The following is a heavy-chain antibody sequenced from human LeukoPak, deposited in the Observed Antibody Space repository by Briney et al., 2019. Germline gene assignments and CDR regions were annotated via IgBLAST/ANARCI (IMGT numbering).Heavy chain of an antibody. Sequence: PGGSLRLSCAASGFTFSGYEMNWVRQAPGKGLEWVSSISRSSIYKYYADSMKGRFTISRDNAKNSVYLQVNSVRAEDTAVYYCARGRYDSSGYYAPFDYWGRGTLVTVSS. J-gene: IGHJ4*02. V-gene: IGHV3-21*01. CDR3: ARGRYDSSGYYAPFDY. CDR1: GFTFSGYE. D-gene: IGHD3-22*01. CDR2: ISRSSIYK.